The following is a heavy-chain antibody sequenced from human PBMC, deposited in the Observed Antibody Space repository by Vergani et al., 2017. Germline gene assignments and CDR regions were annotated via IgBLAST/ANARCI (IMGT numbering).Heavy chain of an antibody. CDR3: AKENDYGDYVASDYYYGMDV. Sequence: EVQLVESGGGLVQPGGSLRLSCAASGFTFSSYEMNWVRQAPGKGLEWVSYISSSGSTIYYADSVKGRFTISRDNSKNTLYLQMNSLRAEDTAVYYCAKENDYGDYVASDYYYGMDVWGQGTTVTVSS. CDR2: ISSSGSTI. D-gene: IGHD4-17*01. CDR1: GFTFSSYE. J-gene: IGHJ6*02. V-gene: IGHV3-48*03.